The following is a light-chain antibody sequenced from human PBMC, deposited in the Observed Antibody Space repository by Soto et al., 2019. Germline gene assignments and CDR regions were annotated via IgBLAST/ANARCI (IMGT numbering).Light chain of an antibody. CDR2: EVS. J-gene: IGLJ1*01. Sequence: QSALTQPASVSGSPGQSITISCTGTSSDVGGYNYVSWYQQHPGKAPKLMIYEVSNRPSGVSNRFSGSKSGNTASLTISGGQAEEDADYSCSSYTSSSTPYVFGAGTKVTVL. CDR3: SSYTSSSTPYV. CDR1: SSDVGGYNY. V-gene: IGLV2-14*01.